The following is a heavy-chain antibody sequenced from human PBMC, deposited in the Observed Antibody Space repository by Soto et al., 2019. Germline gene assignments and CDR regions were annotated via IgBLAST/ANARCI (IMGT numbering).Heavy chain of an antibody. V-gene: IGHV3-30*18. CDR3: AKGPIQRVDKPMITQFY. D-gene: IGHD3-16*01. Sequence: QVQLVESGGGVVQPGRSLRLSCAASGFTFSSYGMHWVRQAPGKGLEWVALISYDGSYKYSADSVKGRFTISRDNSKNTLYLQMNSLRVEDTAVYYCAKGPIQRVDKPMITQFYWGQGTLVTVSS. CDR1: GFTFSSYG. CDR2: ISYDGSYK. J-gene: IGHJ4*02.